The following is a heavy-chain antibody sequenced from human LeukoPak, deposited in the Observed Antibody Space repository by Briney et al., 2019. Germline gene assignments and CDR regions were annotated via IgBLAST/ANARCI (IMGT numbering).Heavy chain of an antibody. J-gene: IGHJ3*02. V-gene: IGHV3-33*01. CDR3: AREGCSGGDYYSLAPDAFDI. Sequence: GGSLRLSCAASGFTFSSYGMHWVRQAPGKGLEWVAVIWYDGRNKYYADYVKGRFTISRDNSKNTLYLQMNSLRAEDTAVYYCAREGCSGGDYYSLAPDAFDIWGQGTMVTVSS. CDR1: GFTFSSYG. D-gene: IGHD2-15*01. CDR2: IWYDGRNK.